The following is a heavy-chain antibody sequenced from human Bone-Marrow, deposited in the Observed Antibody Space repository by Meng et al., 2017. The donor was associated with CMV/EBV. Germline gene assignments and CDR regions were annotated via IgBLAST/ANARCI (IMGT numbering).Heavy chain of an antibody. J-gene: IGHJ4*01. CDR2: ISSSGSTI. CDR3: ARETLPLWYYYGSGSQKTYYFDY. Sequence: GGSLRLSCAASGFTFSSYEMNWVRQAPGKGLEWVSYISSSGSTIYYADSVKGRFTISRDNAKNSLYLQMNSLRAEDTAVYYCARETLPLWYYYGSGSQKTYYFDYWGHGTLVTVSS. D-gene: IGHD3-10*01. V-gene: IGHV3-48*03. CDR1: GFTFSSYE.